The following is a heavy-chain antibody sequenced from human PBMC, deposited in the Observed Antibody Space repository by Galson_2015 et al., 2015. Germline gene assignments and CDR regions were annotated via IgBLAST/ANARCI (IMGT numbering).Heavy chain of an antibody. J-gene: IGHJ4*02. CDR1: GFAFSSYS. V-gene: IGHV3-21*01. CDR3: ARESGSFLDY. CDR2: ISSSSSYI. D-gene: IGHD3-10*01. Sequence: SLRLSCAASGFAFSSYSMNWVRQAPGKGLEWVSSISSSSSYIYYEDSVKGRFTISRDNAKNSLYLQMNSLRAEDTAVYYCARESGSFLDYWGQGTLVTVSS.